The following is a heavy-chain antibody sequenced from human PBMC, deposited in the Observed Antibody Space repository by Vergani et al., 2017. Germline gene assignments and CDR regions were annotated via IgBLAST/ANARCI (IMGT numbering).Heavy chain of an antibody. J-gene: IGHJ4*02. V-gene: IGHV3-64*01. CDR2: ISSNGGST. D-gene: IGHD3-10*01. Sequence: LQLVVSGVGFVQPGGSLRLSCAASGFTFSSYAMHWVRQAPGKGLEYVSAISSNGGSTYYANSVKGRFNISRDNSKNTLYLKMGSLRAEDMAVYYCARDRGSGYYGSGSASFDYWGQGTLVTVSS. CDR3: ARDRGSGYYGSGSASFDY. CDR1: GFTFSSYA.